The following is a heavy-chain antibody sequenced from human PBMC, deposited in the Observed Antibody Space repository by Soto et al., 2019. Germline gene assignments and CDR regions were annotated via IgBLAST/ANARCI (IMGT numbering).Heavy chain of an antibody. J-gene: IGHJ3*02. V-gene: IGHV3-30*18. D-gene: IGHD4-17*01. CDR1: GFTFSSYG. Sequence: GESLKISCAASGFTFSSYGMHWVRQAPGKGLEWVAVISYDGSNKYYADSVKGRFTISRDNSKNTLYLQMNSLRAEDTAVYYCAKSLGDDYGDPGAFDIWGQGTMVTVSS. CDR3: AKSLGDDYGDPGAFDI. CDR2: ISYDGSNK.